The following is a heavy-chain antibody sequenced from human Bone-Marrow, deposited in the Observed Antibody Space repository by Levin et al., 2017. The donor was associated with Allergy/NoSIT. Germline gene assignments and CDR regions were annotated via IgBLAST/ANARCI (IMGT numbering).Heavy chain of an antibody. CDR2: ISGNGDNT. J-gene: IGHJ4*02. Sequence: GGSLRLSCAVSGFTFSTYAMNWVRQAPGKGLEWVSTISGNGDNTWYADSVKGRFTISRDNSKNTLYLQMDSLRADDTALYYCAKGTLTMMVVVTSFDYWGQGTLLTVSS. V-gene: IGHV3-23*01. D-gene: IGHD3-22*01. CDR3: AKGTLTMMVVVTSFDY. CDR1: GFTFSTYA.